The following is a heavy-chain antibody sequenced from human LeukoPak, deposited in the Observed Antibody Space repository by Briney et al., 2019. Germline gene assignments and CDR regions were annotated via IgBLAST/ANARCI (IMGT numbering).Heavy chain of an antibody. D-gene: IGHD5-18*01. J-gene: IGHJ4*02. CDR1: GFTFSSYD. CDR3: ARDIRGYTDY. V-gene: IGHV3-48*03. CDR2: ISSSGSTI. Sequence: GGSLRLSCAASGFTFSSYDMNWVRQAPGKGLEWVSYISSSGSTILYADSVKGRFTIPRDNAKNSLYLQMNSLRAEDTTVYYCARDIRGYTDYWGQGTLVTVSS.